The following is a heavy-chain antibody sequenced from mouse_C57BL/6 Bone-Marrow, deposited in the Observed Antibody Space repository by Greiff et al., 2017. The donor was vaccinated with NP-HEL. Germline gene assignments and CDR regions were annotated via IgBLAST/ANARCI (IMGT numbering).Heavy chain of an antibody. V-gene: IGHV1-81*01. CDR3: ARRGPPYY. J-gene: IGHJ4*01. Sequence: VKVVESGAELARPGASVKLSCKASGYTFTSYGISWVKQRTGQGLEWIGEIYPRSGNTYYNEKFKGKATLTADKSSSTAYMELRSLTSEDSAVYFCARRGPPYYWGQGTSVTVSS. CDR1: GYTFTSYG. CDR2: IYPRSGNT. D-gene: IGHD3-3*01.